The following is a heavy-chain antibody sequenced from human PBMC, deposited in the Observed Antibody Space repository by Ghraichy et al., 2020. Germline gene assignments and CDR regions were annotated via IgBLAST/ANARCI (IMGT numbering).Heavy chain of an antibody. V-gene: IGHV3-13*01. Sequence: GGSLRLSCAASGFTFSSYDMHWVRQPIGKGLEWVSAIGFAGDTYYPGSVKGRFTISRENAKNSLFLQMNSLRAGDTAVYYCARDRRLAVAGPPFYFYYYSLDVWGQGTTVTVSS. D-gene: IGHD6-19*01. CDR1: GFTFSSYD. J-gene: IGHJ6*02. CDR2: IGFAGDT. CDR3: ARDRRLAVAGPPFYFYYYSLDV.